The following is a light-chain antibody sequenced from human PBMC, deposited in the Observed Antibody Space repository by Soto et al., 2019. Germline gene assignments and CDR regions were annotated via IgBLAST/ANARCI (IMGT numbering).Light chain of an antibody. CDR2: EVS. CDR1: SSDVGGYNY. Sequence: QSALTQPPSASGSPGQSVTISCTGTSSDVGGYNYVSWYQQHPGKAPKLMISEVSKRPSGVPDRFSGSKSGNTASLTVSGLQAEDEADYYCISYAGSNNIGVFGTGTKATVL. CDR3: ISYAGSNNIGV. J-gene: IGLJ1*01. V-gene: IGLV2-8*01.